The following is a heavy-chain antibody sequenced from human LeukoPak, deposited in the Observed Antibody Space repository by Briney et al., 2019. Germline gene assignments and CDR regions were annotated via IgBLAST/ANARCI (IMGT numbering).Heavy chain of an antibody. CDR1: GFTFSSYS. V-gene: IGHV3-48*01. CDR2: ISSSSSTI. Sequence: GGSLRLSCAASGFTFSSYSMNWVRQAPGKGLEWVSYISSSSSTIYYADSVKGRFTISRDNAKNSLYLQMNSLRAEDTAVYYCASWDCSSTSCYVPFDYWGQGTLVTVSS. CDR3: ASWDCSSTSCYVPFDY. D-gene: IGHD2-2*01. J-gene: IGHJ4*02.